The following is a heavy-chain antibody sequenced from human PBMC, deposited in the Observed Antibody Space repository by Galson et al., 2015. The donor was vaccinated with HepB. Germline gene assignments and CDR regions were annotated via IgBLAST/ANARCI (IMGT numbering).Heavy chain of an antibody. CDR2: ISYDGSNK. CDR3: ARIPQSYGLDY. CDR1: GFTFSSYA. V-gene: IGHV3-30*04. J-gene: IGHJ4*02. D-gene: IGHD5-18*01. Sequence: SLRLSCAASGFTFSSYAMHWVRQAPGKGLEWVAVISYDGSNKYYADSVKGRFTISRDNSKNTLYLQMNSLRAEDTAVYYCARIPQSYGLDYWGQGTLVTVSS.